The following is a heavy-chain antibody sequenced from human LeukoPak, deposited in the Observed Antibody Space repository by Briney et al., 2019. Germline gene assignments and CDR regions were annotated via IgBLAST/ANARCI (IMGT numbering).Heavy chain of an antibody. J-gene: IGHJ3*02. V-gene: IGHV4-59*01. Sequence: SETLSLTCTVSGGSISSYYWSWLRQPPGKGLEWLGYIYYSGSNNYNSALKSQVTISADTSKNQFSLKLSSVTAADTAVYYCARIGGIPLGSFDIWGQGTMVTVSS. D-gene: IGHD2-2*02. CDR3: ARIGGIPLGSFDI. CDR2: IYYSGSN. CDR1: GGSISSYY.